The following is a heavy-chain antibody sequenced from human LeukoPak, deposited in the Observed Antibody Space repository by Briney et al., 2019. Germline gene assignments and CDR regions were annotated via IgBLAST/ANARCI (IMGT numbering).Heavy chain of an antibody. Sequence: SVKVSCKASGDTFSTYTVTWVRQAPGQGLEWMGGVIPILGTPNYAQKFQGRVTITADKSTTTVSIDLRSLRSDDTAVYYCARDLAGYGDYVGWFDPWGQGTLVTVSS. J-gene: IGHJ5*02. D-gene: IGHD4-17*01. V-gene: IGHV1-69*08. CDR1: GDTFSTYT. CDR2: VIPILGTP. CDR3: ARDLAGYGDYVGWFDP.